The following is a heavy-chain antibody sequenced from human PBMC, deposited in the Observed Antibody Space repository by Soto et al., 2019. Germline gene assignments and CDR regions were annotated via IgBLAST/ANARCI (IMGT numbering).Heavy chain of an antibody. CDR3: ARLLAGEGATTAPDY. V-gene: IGHV3-23*01. CDR1: GFTFSSYA. Sequence: WGSLRLSCAASGFTFSSYAMSWVRQAPGKGLEWVSAISGSGGSTYYADSVKGRFTISRDNSKNTLYLQMSSLRAEDTAVYYCARLLAGEGATTAPDYWGQGTLVTVSS. CDR2: ISGSGGST. D-gene: IGHD1-26*01. J-gene: IGHJ4*02.